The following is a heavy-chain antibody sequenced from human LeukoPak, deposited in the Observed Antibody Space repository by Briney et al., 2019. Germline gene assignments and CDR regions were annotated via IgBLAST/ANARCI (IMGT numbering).Heavy chain of an antibody. CDR2: ISYDGSNK. D-gene: IGHD3-10*01. V-gene: IGHV3-30*18. Sequence: GGSLRLSCAASGFTFSSYGMHWVRQAPGKGLEWVAVISYDGSNKYYADSVKGRFTISRDNSKNTLYLQMNSLRAEDTAVYYCAKWSYYGPGYDYWGQGTLVTVSS. CDR3: AKWSYYGPGYDY. J-gene: IGHJ4*02. CDR1: GFTFSSYG.